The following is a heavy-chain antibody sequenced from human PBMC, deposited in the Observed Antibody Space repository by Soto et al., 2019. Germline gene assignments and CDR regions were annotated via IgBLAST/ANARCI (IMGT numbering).Heavy chain of an antibody. CDR1: GGSISSSNW. CDR2: IYHSGST. J-gene: IGHJ5*02. D-gene: IGHD3-22*01. V-gene: IGHV4-4*02. Sequence: KPSETLSLTCAVSGGSISSSNWGSWVRQPPGKGLEWIGEIYHSGSTNYNPSLKSRVTILVDKSKNQFSLNLSSVTAADTALYYCARVYSYDSSGHYYRWFDPWGQGTLVTVSS. CDR3: ARVYSYDSSGHYYRWFDP.